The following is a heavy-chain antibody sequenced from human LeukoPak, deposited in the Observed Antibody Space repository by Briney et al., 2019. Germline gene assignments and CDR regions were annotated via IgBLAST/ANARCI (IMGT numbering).Heavy chain of an antibody. Sequence: EASVKVSCRASGYTFTSYGIRWVRQAPGQGLEWMGWISAYNGNTNYAQKLQGRVTMTTDTSTSTAYMELRSLRSDDTAVYYCARAGTLGYCSSTSCYGPFDYWGQGTLVTVSS. CDR2: ISAYNGNT. CDR1: GYTFTSYG. V-gene: IGHV1-18*01. J-gene: IGHJ4*02. D-gene: IGHD2-2*01. CDR3: ARAGTLGYCSSTSCYGPFDY.